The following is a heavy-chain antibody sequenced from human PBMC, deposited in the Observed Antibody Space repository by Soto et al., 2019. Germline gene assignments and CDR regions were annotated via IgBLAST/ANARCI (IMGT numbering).Heavy chain of an antibody. Sequence: PGGSLRLSCAASGFTFSSYAMSWVRQAPGKGLEWVSAISGSGGSTYYADSVKGRFTISRDNSKNTLYLQMNSLRAEDTAVYYCAKDLGCSRNSCYTGTTFGYWGQGNLVTVSS. D-gene: IGHD2-2*02. CDR3: AKDLGCSRNSCYTGTTFGY. CDR2: ISGSGGST. J-gene: IGHJ4*02. CDR1: GFTFSSYA. V-gene: IGHV3-23*01.